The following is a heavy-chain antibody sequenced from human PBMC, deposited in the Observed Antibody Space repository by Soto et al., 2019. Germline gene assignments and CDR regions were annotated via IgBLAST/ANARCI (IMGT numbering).Heavy chain of an antibody. J-gene: IGHJ4*02. D-gene: IGHD3-22*01. CDR3: VRGARSGYYRIDY. V-gene: IGHV3-74*01. CDR1: GFTFSSYW. Sequence: GGSLRLSCAASGFTFSSYWMHWVRQVPGKGLVWVSRISPDGKNTNYADSVKGRFTISRDNAKNTVFLQMNSLRVEDMAVYYGVRGARSGYYRIDYWGQGALVTFSS. CDR2: ISPDGKNT.